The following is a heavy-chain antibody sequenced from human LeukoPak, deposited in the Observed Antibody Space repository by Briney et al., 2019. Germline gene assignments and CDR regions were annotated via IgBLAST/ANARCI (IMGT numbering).Heavy chain of an antibody. CDR3: ARSHLRGYTAADY. D-gene: IGHD5-18*01. V-gene: IGHV4-59*08. Sequence: PSETLSLTCTVSGGSISSYYWSWIRQPPGKGLEWIGYIYYSGSTNYNPSLKSRVTISVDTSKNQFSLKLSPVTAADTAVYYCARSHLRGYTAADYWGHGTLVSV. CDR1: GGSISSYY. CDR2: IYYSGST. J-gene: IGHJ4*01.